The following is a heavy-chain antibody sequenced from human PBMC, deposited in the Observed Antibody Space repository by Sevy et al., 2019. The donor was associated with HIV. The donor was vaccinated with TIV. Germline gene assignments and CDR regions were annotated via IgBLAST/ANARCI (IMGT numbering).Heavy chain of an antibody. D-gene: IGHD3-3*01. CDR3: ARHPPYYDFWSGYYNRPHYFDY. Sequence: SETLSLTCTVSGGSISSSSYYWGWIRQPPGKGLEWIGSIYYSGSTYYNPSLKSRVTISVDTSKNQFSLKLSSVTAAETAVYYCARHPPYYDFWSGYYNRPHYFDYWGQGTLVTVSS. J-gene: IGHJ4*02. V-gene: IGHV4-39*01. CDR1: GGSISSSSYY. CDR2: IYYSGST.